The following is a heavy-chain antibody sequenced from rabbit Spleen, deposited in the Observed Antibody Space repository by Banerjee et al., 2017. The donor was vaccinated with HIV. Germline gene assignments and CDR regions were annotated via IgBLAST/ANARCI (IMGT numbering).Heavy chain of an antibody. D-gene: IGHD8-1*01. V-gene: IGHV1S45*01. CDR1: GVSFSFSSY. CDR2: IEVGSSDFT. CDR3: ARDAGTSFSTYGMDL. J-gene: IGHJ6*01. Sequence: QEQLVESGGGLVKPGASLTLTCTASGVSFSFSSYMCWVRQAPGKGLEWIACIEVGSSDFTYFATWAKGRFTISKTSSTTVTLQMTSLTVADTATYFCARDAGTSFSTYGMDLWGQGTLVTVS.